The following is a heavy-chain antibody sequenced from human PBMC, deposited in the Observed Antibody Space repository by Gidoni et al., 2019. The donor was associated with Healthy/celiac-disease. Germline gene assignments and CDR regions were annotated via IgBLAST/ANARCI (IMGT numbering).Heavy chain of an antibody. CDR1: GFTFSSYA. CDR2: ISGSGGST. Sequence: EVQLLESGGGLVQPGGSLRLSCAASGFTFSSYAMSWVRQAPGKGLGWVSAISGSGGSTYYADSVKGRFTISRDNSKNTLYLQMNSLRAEDTAVYYCAKEAGAAAAALDYYFDYWGQGTLVTVSS. D-gene: IGHD6-13*01. V-gene: IGHV3-23*01. J-gene: IGHJ4*02. CDR3: AKEAGAAAAALDYYFDY.